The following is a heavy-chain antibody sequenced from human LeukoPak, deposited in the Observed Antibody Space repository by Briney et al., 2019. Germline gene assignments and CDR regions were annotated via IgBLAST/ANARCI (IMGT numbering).Heavy chain of an antibody. V-gene: IGHV3-13*01. CDR2: IGTAGDT. CDR3: ARGGITFGGVIVLGMDV. J-gene: IGHJ6*02. CDR1: GFTFSSYD. Sequence: GGSLRLSCTASGFTFSSYDMHWVRQATGKGLEWVSAIGTAGDTYYPGSVTGRFTISRENAKNSLYLQMNGLGAGDTAVYYCARGGITFGGVIVLGMDVWGQGTTVTVSS. D-gene: IGHD3-16*02.